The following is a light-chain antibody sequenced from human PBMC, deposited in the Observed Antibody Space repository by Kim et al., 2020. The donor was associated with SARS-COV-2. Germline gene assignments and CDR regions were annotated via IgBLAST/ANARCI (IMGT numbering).Light chain of an antibody. CDR1: NSDVGCYNY. CDR2: DVS. V-gene: IGLV2-14*03. Sequence: SFTSTCTGTNSDVGCYNYVSWYKHNPGKAPKLMIYDVSKRPSGVSNRFSGSKSGYTASLTISGLQAEDEADYYCSSYTRSSTFVFGGGTQLTVL. CDR3: SSYTRSSTFV. J-gene: IGLJ2*01.